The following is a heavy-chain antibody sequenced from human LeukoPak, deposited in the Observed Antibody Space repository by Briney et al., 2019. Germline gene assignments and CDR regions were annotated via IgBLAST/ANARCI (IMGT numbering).Heavy chain of an antibody. V-gene: IGHV4-4*02. CDR2: IYHSGST. CDR1: GASISSHAW. Sequence: SETLSLTCAVSGASISSHAWWTWVRRPPRKGLEYVGEIYHSGSTIYNPSLSGRVTISVDKSNNQFSLKLTSVTAADTAVYYCASRRVLTGEPYWGQGSLVTVSS. CDR3: ASRRVLTGEPY. D-gene: IGHD7-27*01. J-gene: IGHJ4*02.